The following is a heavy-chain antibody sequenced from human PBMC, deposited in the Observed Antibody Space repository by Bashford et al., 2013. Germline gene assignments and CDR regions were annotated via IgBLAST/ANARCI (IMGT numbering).Heavy chain of an antibody. D-gene: IGHD6-13*01. Sequence: TLSLTSRCRMVGPFSGYVLELDPPAPTGRGLEWIGEINHSGSTNYNPSLKSRVTISVDTSKNQFSLKLSSVTAADTAVYYCARGRAAAGPRQTPDYWGQGTLVTVSS. J-gene: IGHJ4*02. CDR2: INHSGST. V-gene: IGHV4-34*01. CDR1: VGPFSGYV. CDR3: ARGRAAAGPRQTPDY.